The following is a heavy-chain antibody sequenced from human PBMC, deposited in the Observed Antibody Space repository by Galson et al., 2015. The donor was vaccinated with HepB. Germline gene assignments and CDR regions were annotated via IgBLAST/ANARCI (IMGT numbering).Heavy chain of an antibody. V-gene: IGHV3-30-3*01. CDR1: GFTFNTYT. J-gene: IGHJ4*02. D-gene: IGHD1-26*01. Sequence: SLRLSCAASGFTFNTYTMQWVRQAPGKGLEWVAAISSAGNNQFPADSVKGRFTFSRDNSDNMLYLQMSSLRVEDTAVYYCARDAMGRGSGSYSAFDYWGLGTLVTVSS. CDR2: ISSAGNNQ. CDR3: ARDAMGRGSGSYSAFDY.